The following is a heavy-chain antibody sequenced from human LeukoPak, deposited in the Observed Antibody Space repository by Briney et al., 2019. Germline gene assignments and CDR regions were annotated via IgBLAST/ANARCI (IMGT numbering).Heavy chain of an antibody. D-gene: IGHD6-6*01. V-gene: IGHV1-2*02. J-gene: IGHJ4*02. CDR2: INPNSGGT. Sequence: ASVKVSCKASGYTFTGYYMHWVRQAPGQGLEWMGWINPNSGGTSYAQKFQGRVTMTRDTSISTAYMELSRLRSDDMAVYYCAREDIAARTHDYWGQGTLITVSS. CDR3: AREDIAARTHDY. CDR1: GYTFTGYY.